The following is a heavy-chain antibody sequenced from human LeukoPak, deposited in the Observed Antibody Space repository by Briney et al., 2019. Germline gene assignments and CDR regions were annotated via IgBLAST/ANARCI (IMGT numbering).Heavy chain of an antibody. D-gene: IGHD5-18*01. Sequence: PSQTLSLTCAVSGGSISSGGYSWSWIRQPPGKGLEWIGYIYHSGSTYYNPSLKSRVTISVDRSKNQFSLKLSSVTAADTAVYCCARETPYSYGPSFDYWGQGTLVTVSS. CDR3: ARETPYSYGPSFDY. J-gene: IGHJ4*02. CDR2: IYHSGST. V-gene: IGHV4-30-2*01. CDR1: GGSISSGGYS.